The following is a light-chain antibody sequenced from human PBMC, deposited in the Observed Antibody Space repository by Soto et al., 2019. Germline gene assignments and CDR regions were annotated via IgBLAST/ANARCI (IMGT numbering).Light chain of an antibody. Sequence: DIQMNQSPSSLSASVGDRVTITCRASQSISGYLNWYQQKPGKAPKVLISGASTLHNGVPSRFSGRGSGTDFTLTISSLQPEDVATYYCQQSLSTPLTFGGGTRWIS. CDR1: QSISGY. CDR3: QQSLSTPLT. J-gene: IGKJ4*01. CDR2: GAS. V-gene: IGKV1-39*01.